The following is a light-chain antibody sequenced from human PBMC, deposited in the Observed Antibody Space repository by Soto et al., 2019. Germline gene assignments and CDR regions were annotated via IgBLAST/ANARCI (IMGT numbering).Light chain of an antibody. CDR1: ISDVGGYNY. CDR3: RSYTSSSLYV. Sequence: QSLLTQPASVSASPGPSITISCTGTISDVGGYNYVSWYQQLPGKAPKLMIYDVSDRPSGVSNRFSGSTSGNTASLTISGLQAEDEADYYCRSYTSSSLYVFGTGTKVTVL. J-gene: IGLJ1*01. CDR2: DVS. V-gene: IGLV2-14*01.